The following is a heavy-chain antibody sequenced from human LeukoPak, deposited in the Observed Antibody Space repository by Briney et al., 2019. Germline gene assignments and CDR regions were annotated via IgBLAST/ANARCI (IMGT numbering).Heavy chain of an antibody. V-gene: IGHV4-34*01. CDR2: INHSGST. J-gene: IGHJ4*02. CDR1: GGSFSGYY. D-gene: IGHD2-15*01. CDR3: ARGCGGGSCYIDY. Sequence: SETLSLTCAAYGGSFSGYYWSWIRQPPGKGLEWIGEINHSGSTNYNPSLKSRVTISVDTSKNQFSLKLSSVTAADTAVYYCARGCGGGSCYIDYWGQGTLVTVSS.